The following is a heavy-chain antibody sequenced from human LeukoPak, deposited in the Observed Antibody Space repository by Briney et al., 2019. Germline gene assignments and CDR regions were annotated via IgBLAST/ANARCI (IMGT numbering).Heavy chain of an antibody. CDR2: MYYSGTT. CDR3: ARHPPRDGSAFDY. CDR1: GGSISSGSYY. J-gene: IGHJ4*02. Sequence: PSETLSLTCTVSGGSISSGSYYWGWIRQPPGKGLGWMVSMYYSGTTFHSPSLKSRVTISVDTSKNQLSLKLGSVTAADTAVYYCARHPPRDGSAFDYWGQGTLVTVSS. V-gene: IGHV4-39*01.